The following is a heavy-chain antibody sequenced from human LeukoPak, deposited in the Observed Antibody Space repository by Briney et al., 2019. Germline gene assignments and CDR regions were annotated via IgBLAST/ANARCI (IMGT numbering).Heavy chain of an antibody. V-gene: IGHV3-74*01. CDR1: GFTFSNYW. CDR2: INSDGINT. D-gene: IGHD6-13*01. J-gene: IGHJ2*01. CDR3: ARGLAAAGIGYFDL. Sequence: PGGSLRLSCAASGFTFSNYWMHWVRQAPGKGLVWVSRINSDGINTSYADSVKGRFTISRDNAKNTLNLQMNSLRAEDTAVYYCARGLAAAGIGYFDLWGRGTLVTVSS.